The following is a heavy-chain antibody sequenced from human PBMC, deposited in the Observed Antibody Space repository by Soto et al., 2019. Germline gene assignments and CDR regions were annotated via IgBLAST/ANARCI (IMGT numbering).Heavy chain of an antibody. CDR2: ISANNGNT. V-gene: IGHV1-18*04. CDR1: GYTFMTYG. D-gene: IGHD6-13*01. J-gene: IGHJ6*02. CDR3: ATSRGAAGSYYYYGRDV. Sequence: QVQLVQSGAEVKKPGASVKVSCKASGYTFMTYGISWVRQAPGQGLEWMGWISANNGNTNYAQKLQGRVTMTTDTSTSTAYMDLRSLRSDDTAVYYCATSRGAAGSYYYYGRDVWGQGTTVTVSS.